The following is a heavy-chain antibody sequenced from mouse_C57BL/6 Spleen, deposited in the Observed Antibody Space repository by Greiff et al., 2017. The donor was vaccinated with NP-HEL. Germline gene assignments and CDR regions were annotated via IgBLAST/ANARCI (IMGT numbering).Heavy chain of an antibody. CDR2: IDPSDSYT. V-gene: IGHV1-59*01. D-gene: IGHD2-3*01. CDR3: ARVYDGYYGLFAY. J-gene: IGHJ3*01. Sequence: QVQLQQPGAELVRPGTSVKLSCKASGYTFTSYWMHWVKQRPGQGLEWIGVIDPSDSYTNYNQKFKGKATLTVDTSSSTAYMQLSSLTSEDSAVYYCARVYDGYYGLFAYWGQGTLVTVSA. CDR1: GYTFTSYW.